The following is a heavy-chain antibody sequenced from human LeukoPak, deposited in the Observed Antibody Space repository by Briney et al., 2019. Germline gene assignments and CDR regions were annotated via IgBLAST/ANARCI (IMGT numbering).Heavy chain of an antibody. CDR3: ARESLTDIVVVGAFDI. J-gene: IGHJ3*02. D-gene: IGHD2-15*01. Sequence: SGGSLRLSCAASGSTFDDYAMHWVRQAPGKGLEWVSGISWNSGSIGYADSVKGRFTISRDNAKNTLYLQMNSLRAKDTAVYYCARESLTDIVVVGAFDIWGQGTMVTVSS. V-gene: IGHV3-9*01. CDR2: ISWNSGSI. CDR1: GSTFDDYA.